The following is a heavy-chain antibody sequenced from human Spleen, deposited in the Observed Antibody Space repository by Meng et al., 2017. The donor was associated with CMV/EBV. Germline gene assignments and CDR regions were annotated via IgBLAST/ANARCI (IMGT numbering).Heavy chain of an antibody. D-gene: IGHD2-2*01. CDR1: GFTFSSYA. V-gene: IGHV3-23*01. J-gene: IGHJ4*02. CDR3: ATTGGTYCSSSSCLHYFEY. Sequence: ESLKISCAASGFTFSSYAMNWVRQAPGEGLEWVSAFSGSGGSTYYADSVKGRFTISRDNSKNTLFLQMDSLRAEDTAVYYCATTGGTYCSSSSCLHYFEYWGQGTLVTVSS. CDR2: FSGSGGST.